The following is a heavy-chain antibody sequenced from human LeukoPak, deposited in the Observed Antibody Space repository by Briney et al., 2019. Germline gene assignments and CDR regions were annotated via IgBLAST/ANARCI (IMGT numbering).Heavy chain of an antibody. CDR3: ARAPPQTYYYDSSGFDY. Sequence: NSGNTGYAQKFQGRVTMTRDTSKSTAYMELSSLKSEDTAVYYCARAPPQTYYYDSSGFDYWGQGTLVTVSS. CDR2: NSGNT. V-gene: IGHV1-8*01. D-gene: IGHD3-22*01. J-gene: IGHJ4*02.